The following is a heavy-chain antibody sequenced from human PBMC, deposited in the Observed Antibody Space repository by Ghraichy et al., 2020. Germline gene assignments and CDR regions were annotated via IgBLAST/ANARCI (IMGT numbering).Heavy chain of an antibody. CDR2: IYTSGST. D-gene: IGHD2-15*01. CDR1: GDSVSTAPYY. J-gene: IGHJ5*02. V-gene: IGHV4-61*03. Sequence: SQTLSLTCSVSGDSVSTAPYYWTWIRQTPGEGLEWIGDIYTSGSTNYNPSVRSRVSISLDRSDNRFSLSLRSVTAADTAIYFCAGFRRGYSFGAKAGFVAWGQGILVTVSS. CDR3: AGFRRGYSFGAKAGFVA.